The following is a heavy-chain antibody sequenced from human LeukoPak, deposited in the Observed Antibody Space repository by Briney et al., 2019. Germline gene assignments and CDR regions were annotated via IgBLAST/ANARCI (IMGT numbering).Heavy chain of an antibody. CDR1: GDSISSYY. CDR2: IYYSGST. CDR3: ARGGSYSDNWFDP. D-gene: IGHD2-15*01. J-gene: IGHJ5*02. V-gene: IGHV4-59*06. Sequence: SETLSLTCTVSGDSISSYYWSWIRQHPGKGLEWIGYIYYSGSTYYNPSLKSRVTISVDTSKNQFSLKLSSVTAADTAVYYCARGGSYSDNWFDPWGQGTLVTVSS.